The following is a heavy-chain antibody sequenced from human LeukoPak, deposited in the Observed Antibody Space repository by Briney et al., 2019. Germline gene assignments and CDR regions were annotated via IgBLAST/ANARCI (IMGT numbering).Heavy chain of an antibody. V-gene: IGHV7-4-1*02. CDR1: GYTFTSYA. D-gene: IGHD3-22*01. CDR2: VSTDTGNP. Sequence: GASVKVSCKASGYTFTSYAMHWVRQAPGQGLEWMGWVSTDTGNPAYAQGFTGRFVFSLDTSVSTAYLQINSLKAEDTAVYYCTRTSRDYGSSGQHFDYWGQGTPVTVSS. CDR3: TRTSRDYGSSGQHFDY. J-gene: IGHJ4*02.